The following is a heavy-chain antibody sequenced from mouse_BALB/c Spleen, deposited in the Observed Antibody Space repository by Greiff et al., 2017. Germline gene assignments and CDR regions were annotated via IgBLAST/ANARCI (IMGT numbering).Heavy chain of an antibody. Sequence: QVQLQQSGAELVRPGTSVKVSCKASGYAFTNYLLEWVKQRPGQGLEWIGVINPGSGGTNYNEKFKGKATLTADKSSRTAYMQLSSLTSDDSAVYFCARGWDYDWFAYWGQGTLVTVSA. CDR1: GYAFTNYL. J-gene: IGHJ3*01. D-gene: IGHD2-4*01. CDR3: ARGWDYDWFAY. CDR2: INPGSGGT. V-gene: IGHV1-54*01.